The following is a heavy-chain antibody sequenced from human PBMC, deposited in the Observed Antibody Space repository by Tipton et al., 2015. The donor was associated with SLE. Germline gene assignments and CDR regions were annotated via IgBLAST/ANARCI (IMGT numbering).Heavy chain of an antibody. V-gene: IGHV3-9*02. CDR1: GFSSDGYA. Sequence: SLRLSCAASGFSSDGYAMHWVRQVPGKGLEWVSGITWSSGDVGYADSVKGRFTISRDNANKFLYLQMNSLRPEDTALYYCARSFGGWHVGYWGQGTLVTVSS. J-gene: IGHJ4*02. D-gene: IGHD3-10*01. CDR2: ITWSSGDV. CDR3: ARSFGGWHVGY.